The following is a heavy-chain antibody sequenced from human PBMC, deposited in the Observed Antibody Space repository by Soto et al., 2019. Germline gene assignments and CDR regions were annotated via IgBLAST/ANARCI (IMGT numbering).Heavy chain of an antibody. CDR2: ISAYNGNT. J-gene: IGHJ4*02. Sequence: GASVKVSCKASGYTFTSYGISWVRQAPGQGLEWMGWISAYNGNTNYAQKLQGRVTMTTDTSTSTVYMELRSLRSDDTAVYYCARDPKEMATVVGYFDYWGQGTLVTVSS. CDR1: GYTFTSYG. V-gene: IGHV1-18*01. D-gene: IGHD2-15*01. CDR3: ARDPKEMATVVGYFDY.